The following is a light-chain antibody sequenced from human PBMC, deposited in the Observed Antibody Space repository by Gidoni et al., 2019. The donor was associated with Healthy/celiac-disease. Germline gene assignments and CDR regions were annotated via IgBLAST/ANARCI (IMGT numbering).Light chain of an antibody. J-gene: IGKJ2*01. Sequence: DIVVTQSPAPLAVSLGARATINCKASQSVLYSSNNKNYLAWYQQKPGQPPKLLIYWASTRESGVPDRFSGSGSGTDFTLTISSLQAEDVAVYYCQKYYSTPVTFGQGTKLEIK. CDR3: QKYYSTPVT. CDR2: WAS. V-gene: IGKV4-1*01. CDR1: QSVLYSSNNKNY.